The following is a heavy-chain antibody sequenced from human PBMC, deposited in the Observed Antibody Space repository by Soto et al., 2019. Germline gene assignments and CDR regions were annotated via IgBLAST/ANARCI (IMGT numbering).Heavy chain of an antibody. CDR1: AFIIYS. D-gene: IGHD2-15*01. CDR2: SNPEETTT. V-gene: IGHV3-74*03. CDR3: TSDTFGARDY. Sequence: AFIIYSMHWVRQAPGKGLVWVSRSNPEETTTTYADSVKGRFTISRDNAKNTLYLQMNSLRVEDTAVYFCTSDTFGARDYWGQGTLVTVSS. J-gene: IGHJ4*02.